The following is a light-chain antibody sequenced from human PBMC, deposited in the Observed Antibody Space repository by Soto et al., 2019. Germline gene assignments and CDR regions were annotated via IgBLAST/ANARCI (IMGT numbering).Light chain of an antibody. CDR1: QSISNH. V-gene: IGKV1-39*01. CDR2: AAS. CDR3: QQTYSSPPGA. J-gene: IGKJ1*01. Sequence: DIQMTQSPFSLSASVEDRVIITFRSSQSISNHLNWYQQKPGKAPKLLIFAASSLQSGAPSRFSGSGSGTDFTLSIGRLQPEDFATYYCQQTYSSPPGAFGQGTIVDVK.